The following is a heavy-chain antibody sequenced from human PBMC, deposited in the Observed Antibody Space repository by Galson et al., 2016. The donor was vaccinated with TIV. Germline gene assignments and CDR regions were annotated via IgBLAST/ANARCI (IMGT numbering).Heavy chain of an antibody. CDR1: GYTFTGNY. CDR3: ARIVYGSSALDV. CDR2: INPKSGDT. J-gene: IGHJ6*02. V-gene: IGHV1-2*04. D-gene: IGHD4-17*01. Sequence: SVKVSCKASGYTFTGNYMHWARQAPGQGLEWMGWINPKSGDTSYAQKFQDWFNMTRDMSISTVYMELSRLRSDDTAVYYCARIVYGSSALDVWGQGTTVTVSS.